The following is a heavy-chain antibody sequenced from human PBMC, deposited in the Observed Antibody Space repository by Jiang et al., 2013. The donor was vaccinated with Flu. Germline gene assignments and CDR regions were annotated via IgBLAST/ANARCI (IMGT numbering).Heavy chain of an antibody. J-gene: IGHJ6*02. V-gene: IGHV5-51*01. CDR2: IYPADSDT. CDR3: ARLSLPDYYGMDV. CDR1: RYSFTNYW. Sequence: VQLVESGAEVKKPGESLKISCKGSRYSFTNYWIAWVRQMPGKGLECLGIIYPADSDTRYSPSFQGQVTISADKSINTAYLQWSSLKASDTAMYYCARLSLPDYYGMDVWGQGTTVTVSS.